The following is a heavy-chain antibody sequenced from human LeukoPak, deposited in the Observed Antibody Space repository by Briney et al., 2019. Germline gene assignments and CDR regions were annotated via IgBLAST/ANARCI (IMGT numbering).Heavy chain of an antibody. J-gene: IGHJ4*02. CDR3: ARIGSGVGKHFDY. CDR1: GGSISSGGYY. D-gene: IGHD3-10*01. Sequence: SETLSLTCTVSGGSISSGGYYWSWIRQHPGKGLEWIGYIYYGGSTYYDPPLKSRVTISVDTSKNQFSLKLSSVTAADTAVYYCARIGSGVGKHFDYWGQGTLVTVSS. CDR2: IYYGGST. V-gene: IGHV4-31*03.